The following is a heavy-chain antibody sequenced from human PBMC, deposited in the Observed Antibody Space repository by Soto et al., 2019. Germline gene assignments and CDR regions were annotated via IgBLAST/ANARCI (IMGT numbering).Heavy chain of an antibody. Sequence: GGFLRLFCAASGLTFADYAMHWVRQAPGKGLEWVSGISWNSGSIGYADSVKGRFTISRDNAKNSLYLQMNSLRAEDTALYYCAKDPNYDILTGFDYWGQGTLVTVSS. CDR1: GLTFADYA. CDR3: AKDPNYDILTGFDY. J-gene: IGHJ4*02. V-gene: IGHV3-9*01. CDR2: ISWNSGSI. D-gene: IGHD3-9*01.